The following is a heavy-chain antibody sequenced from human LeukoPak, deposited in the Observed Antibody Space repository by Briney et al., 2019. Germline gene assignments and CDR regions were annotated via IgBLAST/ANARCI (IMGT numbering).Heavy chain of an antibody. CDR2: LAYDGTNQ. V-gene: IGHV3-30*04. J-gene: IGHJ4*02. CDR3: ARGDKGLGY. CDR1: GFTFNIYA. D-gene: IGHD3-9*01. Sequence: GGSLRLSCATSGFTFNIYAMHWVRHAPGKGLEWVALLAYDGTNQYYADSVKGRFTISRDNSKNTVYLQMTNLRPEDAAVYYCARGDKGLGYWGQGTLVTVSS.